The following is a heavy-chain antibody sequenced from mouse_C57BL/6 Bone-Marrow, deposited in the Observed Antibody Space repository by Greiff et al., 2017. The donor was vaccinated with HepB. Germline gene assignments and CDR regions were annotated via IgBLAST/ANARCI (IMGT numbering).Heavy chain of an antibody. D-gene: IGHD2-1*01. V-gene: IGHV3-6*01. CDR3: ARDFGNYPAWFAY. CDR2: ISYDGSN. Sequence: EVKLVESGPGLVKPSQSLSLTCSVTGYSITSGYYWNWIRQFPGNKLEWMGYISYDGSNNYNPSLKNRISITRDTSKNQFFLKLNSVTTEDTATYYCARDFGNYPAWFAYWGQGTLVTVSA. J-gene: IGHJ3*01. CDR1: GYSITSGYY.